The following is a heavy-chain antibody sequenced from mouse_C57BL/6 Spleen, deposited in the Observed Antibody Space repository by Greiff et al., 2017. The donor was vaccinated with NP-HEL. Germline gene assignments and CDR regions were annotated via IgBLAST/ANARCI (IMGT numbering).Heavy chain of an antibody. CDR1: GFTFSSYA. D-gene: IGHD1-1*01. CDR2: ISSGGDYI. V-gene: IGHV5-9-1*02. CDR3: TREDYYGSSYPYAMDY. J-gene: IGHJ4*01. Sequence: EVNVVESGEGLVKPGGSLKLSCAASGFTFSSYAMSWVRQTPEKRLEWVAYISSGGDYIYYADTVKGRFTISRDNARNTLYLQMSSLKSEDTAMYYCTREDYYGSSYPYAMDYWGQGTSVTVSS.